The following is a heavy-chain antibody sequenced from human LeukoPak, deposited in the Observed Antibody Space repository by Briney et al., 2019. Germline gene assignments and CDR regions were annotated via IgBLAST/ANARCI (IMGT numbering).Heavy chain of an antibody. CDR2: IIPILGIA. Sequence: SVKVSCKASGGTFSSYAISWVRQAPGQGLEWMGRIIPILGIANYAQKLQGRVTMTTDTSTSTAYMELRSLRSDDAAVYYCARDAIVVVPAAMGRPHYYYYGMDVWGQGTTVTVSS. CDR3: ARDAIVVVPAAMGRPHYYYYGMDV. J-gene: IGHJ6*02. CDR1: GGTFSSYA. V-gene: IGHV1-69*04. D-gene: IGHD2-2*01.